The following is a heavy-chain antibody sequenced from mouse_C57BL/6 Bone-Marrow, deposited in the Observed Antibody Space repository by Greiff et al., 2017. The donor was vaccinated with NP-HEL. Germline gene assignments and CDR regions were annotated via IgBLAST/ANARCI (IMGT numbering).Heavy chain of an antibody. J-gene: IGHJ3*01. CDR1: GYTFTDYY. CDR3: ARSDLFSWFAY. CDR2: INPYNGGT. Sequence: EVQGVESGPVLVKPGASVKMSCKASGYTFTDYYMNWVKQSHGKSLEWIGVINPYNGGTSYNQKFKGKATLTVDKSSSTAYMELNSLTSEDSAVYYCARSDLFSWFAYWGQGTLVTVSA. V-gene: IGHV1-19*01.